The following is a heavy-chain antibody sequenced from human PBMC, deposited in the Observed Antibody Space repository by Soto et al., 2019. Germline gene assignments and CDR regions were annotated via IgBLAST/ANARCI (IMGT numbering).Heavy chain of an antibody. Sequence: EVQLVPSGAEVKKPGESLKISCKGSGYSFTSYWIGWVRQMPGKGLEWMGIIYPGDSDTRYSPAFQGQVSISADKSISTAYLQGSSLKASDTAMYYCARLTGPYCSGGSCYGWFDPWGQGTLVTVSS. CDR1: GYSFTSYW. CDR2: IYPGDSDT. D-gene: IGHD2-15*01. J-gene: IGHJ5*02. V-gene: IGHV5-51*03. CDR3: ARLTGPYCSGGSCYGWFDP.